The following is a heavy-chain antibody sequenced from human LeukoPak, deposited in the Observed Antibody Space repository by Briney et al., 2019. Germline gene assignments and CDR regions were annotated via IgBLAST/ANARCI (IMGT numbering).Heavy chain of an antibody. Sequence: GGSLRLSCAASGFTFSSYEMNWVRQAPGKGLEWVSYISSSGSTIYYADSVKGRFTISRDNAKNSQYLQMNSLRAEDTAVYYCAREHFLGATAPHFDYWGQGTLVTVSS. D-gene: IGHD5-12*01. V-gene: IGHV3-48*03. CDR2: ISSSGSTI. CDR1: GFTFSSYE. J-gene: IGHJ4*02. CDR3: AREHFLGATAPHFDY.